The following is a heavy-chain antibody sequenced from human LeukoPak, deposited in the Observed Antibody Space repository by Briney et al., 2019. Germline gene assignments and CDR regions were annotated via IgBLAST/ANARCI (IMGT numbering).Heavy chain of an antibody. CDR1: GGSISSYY. J-gene: IGHJ5*02. Sequence: SETLSLTCTVTGGSISSYYWSWIRQPPGKGLEWIGYIYNSGSTNYNPSLKSRVTISVDTSKNQFSLRLSSVTAADTAVYYCARDSSGWYHWFDPWGQGTLVTVSS. CDR2: IYNSGST. V-gene: IGHV4-59*01. CDR3: ARDSSGWYHWFDP. D-gene: IGHD6-19*01.